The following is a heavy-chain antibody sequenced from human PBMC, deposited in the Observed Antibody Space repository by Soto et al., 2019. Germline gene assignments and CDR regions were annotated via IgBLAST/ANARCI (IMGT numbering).Heavy chain of an antibody. J-gene: IGHJ4*02. CDR3: ARAPTFYFYFWGSYGVGFGSTVLAS. Sequence: PGGSLRLSCAASGFVFSNYAMFWFRQAPGRGLEWVSTIYAAGGSKYYAGSVKGRFTVSRDNSRDTLFLQMNSLRAEDTAVYYWARAPTFYFYFWGSYGVGFGSTVLASGGKGPPATVSP. CDR2: IYAAGGSK. CDR1: GFVFSNYA. V-gene: IGHV3-23*01. D-gene: IGHD3-16*01.